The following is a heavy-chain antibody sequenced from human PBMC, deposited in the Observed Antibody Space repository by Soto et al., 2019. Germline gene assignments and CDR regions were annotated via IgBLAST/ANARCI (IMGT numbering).Heavy chain of an antibody. V-gene: IGHV3-11*06. Sequence: GGSLRLSCAASGFTFSDYYMSWIRQAPGKGLEWVSYISSSSSYTNYADSVKGRFTISRDNAKNSLYLQMNSLRAEDTAVYYCARRSYLHDYGDSYYFDYWGQGTLVTVSS. J-gene: IGHJ4*02. CDR2: ISSSSSYT. CDR3: ARRSYLHDYGDSYYFDY. CDR1: GFTFSDYY. D-gene: IGHD4-17*01.